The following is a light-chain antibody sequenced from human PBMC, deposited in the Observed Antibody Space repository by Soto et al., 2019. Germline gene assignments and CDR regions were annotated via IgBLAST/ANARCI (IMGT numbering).Light chain of an antibody. CDR1: SSDVGSYSP. Sequence: QSVLTQPAAVSGSPGQSITISCTGTSSDVGSYSPVSWYQQHPGKAPKLMIYEGTKRPSGVSNRFSGSKSGNTASLTISGLQAEDEADYYCCSYAGSSTFVFGTGTKVTVL. CDR3: CSYAGSSTFV. CDR2: EGT. V-gene: IGLV2-23*01. J-gene: IGLJ1*01.